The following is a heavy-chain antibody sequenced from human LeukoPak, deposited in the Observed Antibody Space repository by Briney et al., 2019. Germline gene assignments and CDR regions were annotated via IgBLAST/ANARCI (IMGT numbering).Heavy chain of an antibody. Sequence: GSLRLSCATSGLTFTNAWMSWFRQAPGKGLEWVGRIKSKTDGRTSDYAAPVQGRFTISRDDSKNTLYLQMNSLKIEDTAVYYCATDPGEWEPIWGQGTMVTVSS. CDR1: GLTFTNAW. CDR3: ATDPGEWEPI. V-gene: IGHV3-15*01. J-gene: IGHJ3*02. CDR2: IKSKTDGRTS. D-gene: IGHD1-26*01.